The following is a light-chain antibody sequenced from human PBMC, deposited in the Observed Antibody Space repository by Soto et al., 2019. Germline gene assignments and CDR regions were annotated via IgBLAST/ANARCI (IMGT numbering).Light chain of an antibody. CDR2: GAS. CDR3: QQYNFWPYT. V-gene: IGKV3-15*01. CDR1: QNIATN. J-gene: IGKJ2*01. Sequence: TQSPATLSLSPGEGATFACRASQNIATNLAWYQQKTGQAPSILIYGASNRDTGIPARFSAGGSGTEFTLPISRLQSEDFEVYYCQQYNFWPYTFGQGTKVDIK.